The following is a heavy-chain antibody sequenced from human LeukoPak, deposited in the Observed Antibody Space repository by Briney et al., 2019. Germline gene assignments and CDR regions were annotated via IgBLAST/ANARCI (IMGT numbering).Heavy chain of an antibody. Sequence: ASVKVSCKASGYTFSSFGIRWVRQAPGQGLEWMGWISVYNGDTKYAQKVQDRVTMTTDTSTSTAYMELRSLTSDDTAVYYCARDILVLTRGIGDFWGQGTLVTVSS. V-gene: IGHV1-18*01. CDR3: ARDILVLTRGIGDF. CDR1: GYTFSSFG. J-gene: IGHJ4*02. D-gene: IGHD1-26*01. CDR2: ISVYNGDT.